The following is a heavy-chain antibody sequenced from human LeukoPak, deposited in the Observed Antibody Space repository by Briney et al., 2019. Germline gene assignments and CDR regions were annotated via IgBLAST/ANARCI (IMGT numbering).Heavy chain of an antibody. CDR2: INPNSGGT. V-gene: IGHV1-2*02. D-gene: IGHD2-2*01. J-gene: IGHJ3*02. CDR3: ARVGCSSTNCSGHAFDI. CDR1: GYTFTGYY. Sequence: ASVKVSCKASGYTFTGYYMHWVRQAPGQGLEWMGWINPNSGGTNYAQKFQGRVTMTRDTSISTAYMELSRLRSDDTAVYYCARVGCSSTNCSGHAFDIWGQGTMVTVSS.